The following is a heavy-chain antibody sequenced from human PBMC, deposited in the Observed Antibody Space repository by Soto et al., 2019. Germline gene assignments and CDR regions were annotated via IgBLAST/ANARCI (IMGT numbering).Heavy chain of an antibody. CDR3: ATGYSSGWRIDYYGMDV. J-gene: IGHJ6*02. CDR2: IIPIFGTA. V-gene: IGHV1-69*01. CDR1: GGTFSSYA. Sequence: KVSCKASGGTFSSYAISWVRQAPGQGLEWMGGIIPIFGTANYAQKFQGRVTITADESTSTAYMELSSLRSEDTAVYYCATGYSSGWRIDYYGMDVWGQGTTVTVSS. D-gene: IGHD6-19*01.